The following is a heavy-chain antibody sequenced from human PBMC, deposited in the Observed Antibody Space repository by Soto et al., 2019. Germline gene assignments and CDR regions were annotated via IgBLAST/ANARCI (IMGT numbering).Heavy chain of an antibody. Sequence: GGSLRLSCAASGFPFSTYGMHGVRQAPGKGLEWVAVIWYGGSNKFYPDSVKGRFTISRDNSKNTLYLQMNSLRSEDTAVYYCAAGLYFFDYCGQGTLVTVSS. CDR2: IWYGGSNK. D-gene: IGHD6-13*01. J-gene: IGHJ4*02. CDR1: GFPFSTYG. CDR3: AAGLYFFDY. V-gene: IGHV3-30*02.